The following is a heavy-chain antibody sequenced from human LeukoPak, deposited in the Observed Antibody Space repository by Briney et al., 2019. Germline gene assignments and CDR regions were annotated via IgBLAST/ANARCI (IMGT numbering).Heavy chain of an antibody. D-gene: IGHD2-2*02. V-gene: IGHV3-23*01. CDR3: AKGPGSRYCSSTSCYIGDY. CDR1: GFTFSGYA. J-gene: IGHJ4*02. CDR2: ISGSGGST. Sequence: PGGSLRLSCAASGFTFSGYAMSWVRQAPGKGLEWVSAISGSGGSTYYADSVKGRFTISRDNSKNTLYLQMNSLRAEDTAVYYCAKGPGSRYCSSTSCYIGDYWGQGTLVTVSS.